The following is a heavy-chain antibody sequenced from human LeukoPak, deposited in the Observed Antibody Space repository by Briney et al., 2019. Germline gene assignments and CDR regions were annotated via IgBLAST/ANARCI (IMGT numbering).Heavy chain of an antibody. CDR1: GLTFSSYV. Sequence: GGSLRLSCGASGLTFSSYVMQWVRQAPGKGLEWVADMSYDGSNKYYADSVKGRFTIFRESSKNTLYLQRNSRRPRNALLYYRAKNTGNGDSNLDYWGQGTLVTVSS. D-gene: IGHD4-23*01. J-gene: IGHJ4*02. CDR2: MSYDGSNK. V-gene: IGHV3-30*18. CDR3: AKNTGNGDSNLDY.